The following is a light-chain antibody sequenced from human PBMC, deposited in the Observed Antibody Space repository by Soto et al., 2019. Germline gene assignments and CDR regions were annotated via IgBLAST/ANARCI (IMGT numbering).Light chain of an antibody. CDR2: GAS. J-gene: IGKJ1*01. CDR1: QSVSRN. V-gene: IGKV3-15*01. CDR3: QQYGSSGT. Sequence: EIVLTQSPATLSVSPGARAPLSCRASQSVSRNLAWYQQKPGQAPRLLIYGASIRATAIPARFSGSGSGTEFTLTISSLEPEDFAVYYCQQYGSSGTFGQGTKVDIK.